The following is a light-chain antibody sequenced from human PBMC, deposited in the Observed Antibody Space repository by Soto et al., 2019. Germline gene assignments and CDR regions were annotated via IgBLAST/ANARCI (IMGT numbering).Light chain of an antibody. CDR1: QSVRSH. CDR2: GAS. Sequence: EIVMTQSPGTLSVSPGARVTLSCRASQSVRSHLAWYQQKPGQAPRLLIYGASTRATGIPARFSGSGSGTECTLTISSMQSDDFALYYCQQYKTWRTFGQGTKVEIK. V-gene: IGKV3-15*01. CDR3: QQYKTWRT. J-gene: IGKJ1*01.